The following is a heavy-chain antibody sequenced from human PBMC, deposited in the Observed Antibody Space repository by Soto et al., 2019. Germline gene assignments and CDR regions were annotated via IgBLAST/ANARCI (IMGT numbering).Heavy chain of an antibody. V-gene: IGHV3-73*01. J-gene: IGHJ4*02. CDR2: IRSKSHSYAT. Sequence: DVQLGESGEVLVQPGGALKLSCAVSGFTFSGSAMHWVRQSSGKGREWVGRIRSKSHSYATAYAASVKGRFTISRDDSQNTEYLQMNSMKTEDTAVYYCTRGYGDYVRDYWGQGTLVTVSS. CDR1: GFTFSGSA. D-gene: IGHD4-17*01. CDR3: TRGYGDYVRDY.